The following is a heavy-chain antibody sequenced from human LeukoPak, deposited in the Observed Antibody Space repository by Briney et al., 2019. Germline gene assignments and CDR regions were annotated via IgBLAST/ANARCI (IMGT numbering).Heavy chain of an antibody. CDR3: ARSWVLLWFGDSWSSYFDY. CDR2: IYSSGST. J-gene: IGHJ4*02. CDR1: GGSMNGYY. V-gene: IGHV4-59*12. D-gene: IGHD3-10*01. Sequence: PSETLSLTCNVSGGSMNGYYWSWVRQPPGKALEWIGYIYSSGSTYYNPSLKSRVTISVDTSKNQFSLKLSSVTAADTAVYYCARSWVLLWFGDSWSSYFDYWGQGTLVTVSS.